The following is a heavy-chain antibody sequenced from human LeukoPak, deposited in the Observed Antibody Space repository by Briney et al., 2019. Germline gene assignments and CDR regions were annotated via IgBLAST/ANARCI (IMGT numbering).Heavy chain of an antibody. Sequence: GGSLRLSCEASGFSFSSHAMQWVRQAPGKGLEWVALIWYDGSNTYYADSVQGRFTISRDNSKSTLYLQMNSLRAEDTAIYYCARDTGNHPNNWLDPWGQGTLVTVSS. CDR2: IWYDGSNT. CDR1: GFSFSSHA. J-gene: IGHJ5*02. CDR3: ARDTGNHPNNWLDP. V-gene: IGHV3-33*01. D-gene: IGHD1-14*01.